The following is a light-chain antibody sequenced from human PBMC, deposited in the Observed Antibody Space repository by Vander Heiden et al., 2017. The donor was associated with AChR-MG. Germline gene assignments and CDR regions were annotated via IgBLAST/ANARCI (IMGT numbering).Light chain of an antibody. J-gene: IGLJ2*01. CDR3: SSYTRTTTVV. V-gene: IGLV2-14*03. CDR1: SSDVGGYNY. CDR2: DVG. Sequence: QPALTQPASVSGSPGQSLTISCTGTSSDVGGYNYVSWYQQHPGKAPKLMIYDVGKRPSGVSHRFSGSKSGNTASLTISGLQPDDEADYYCSSYTRTTTVVFGGGTKLTVL.